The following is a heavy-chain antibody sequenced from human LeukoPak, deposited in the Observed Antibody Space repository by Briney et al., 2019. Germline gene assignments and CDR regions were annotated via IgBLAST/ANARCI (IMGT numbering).Heavy chain of an antibody. CDR3: ARRVTYGNTFDS. V-gene: IGHV4-39*01. CDR2: IYYTGTT. Sequence: PSETLSLTCTVSGDSTSSTLYFWGWIRQPPGKGLEWIGHIYYTGTTYCNPSLKSRATISVDTSKNQFSLKLNSVTAADTATYYCARRVTYGNTFDSWGQGTLVTVSS. J-gene: IGHJ4*02. CDR1: GDSTSSTLYF. D-gene: IGHD5-24*01.